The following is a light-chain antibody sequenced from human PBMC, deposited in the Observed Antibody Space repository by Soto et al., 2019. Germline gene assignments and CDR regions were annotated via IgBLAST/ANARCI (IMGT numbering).Light chain of an antibody. CDR3: CSYTVGDKVI. J-gene: IGLJ2*01. CDR1: SSNVESNY. CDR2: NTS. V-gene: IGLV1-47*02. Sequence: QSVLTQPPSASGTPGQRVTISCSGSSSNVESNYVYWYQQLPGAAPKLLIFNTSTRPSGVPDRFSGSKSGTSASLAISGLRSEDEADYFCCSYTVGDKVIFGGGTKVTVL.